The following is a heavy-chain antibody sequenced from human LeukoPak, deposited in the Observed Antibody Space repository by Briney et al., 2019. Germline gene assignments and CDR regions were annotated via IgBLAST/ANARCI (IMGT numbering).Heavy chain of an antibody. CDR3: AGVLRWYYGLDV. V-gene: IGHV3-74*01. CDR1: GFTFSSYW. Sequence: GGCLRLSCAASGFTFSSYWMNWVRQAPGKGLVWVSRVNGDGSGTDYADSVKGRFTISRDNAKNTLYLQMNRLRAEDTAVYYCAGVLRWYYGLDVWGRGTTVTVSS. D-gene: IGHD4-23*01. CDR2: VNGDGSGT. J-gene: IGHJ6*02.